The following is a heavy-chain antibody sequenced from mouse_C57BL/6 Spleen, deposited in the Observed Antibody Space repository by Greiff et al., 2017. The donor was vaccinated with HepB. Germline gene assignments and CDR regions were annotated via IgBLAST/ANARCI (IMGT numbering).Heavy chain of an antibody. Sequence: VQLQQSGAELMKPGASVKLSCKATGYTFTGYWIEWVKQRPGRGLEWIGEILPGSGGTNYNEKFKGKATFTADTSSNTAYMQLSSLTTEDSAIYYCARRGHWDLVGYWGQGTTLTVSS. CDR2: ILPGSGGT. J-gene: IGHJ2*01. CDR3: ARRGHWDLVGY. D-gene: IGHD4-1*01. CDR1: GYTFTGYW. V-gene: IGHV1-9*01.